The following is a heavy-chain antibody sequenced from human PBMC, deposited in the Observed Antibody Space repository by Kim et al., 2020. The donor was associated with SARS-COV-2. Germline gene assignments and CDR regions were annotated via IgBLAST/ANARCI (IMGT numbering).Heavy chain of an antibody. CDR3: ARAPPGYGGFDY. J-gene: IGHJ4*02. CDR2: ITSDGRT. Sequence: GGSLRLSCTASGFTVSDTHIDWVRQAPGQGLEWVSDITSDGRTYYADSVEGRFTLSRDNAKNTVYLQMDSLRDDDTAMYYCARAPPGYGGFDYWGQGTLVTVSS. D-gene: IGHD4-17*01. V-gene: IGHV3-53*05. CDR1: GFTVSDTH.